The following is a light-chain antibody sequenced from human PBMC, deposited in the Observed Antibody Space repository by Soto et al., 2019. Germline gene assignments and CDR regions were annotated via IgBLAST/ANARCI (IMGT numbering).Light chain of an antibody. V-gene: IGKV3-15*01. Sequence: EIVMTQSPATRSVSPGERVTLSCRASQSVGIYLAWYQQKPGHAPRLLIYSASNRATGIPARFSGSGSGTDLTLTISSLQSEDFADYYCQQSNTWPRTFGQGTKLEI. CDR3: QQSNTWPRT. J-gene: IGKJ2*01. CDR2: SAS. CDR1: QSVGIY.